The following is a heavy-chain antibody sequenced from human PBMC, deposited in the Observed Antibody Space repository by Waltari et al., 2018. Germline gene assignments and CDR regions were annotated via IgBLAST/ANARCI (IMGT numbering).Heavy chain of an antibody. CDR2: VSHRGST. V-gene: IGHV4-39*01. D-gene: IGHD4-17*01. Sequence: QLQLQESGPGLVKPSETLSLTCTVSGGSISSRNYFWGWIRQPPGKGLEWIAVVSHRGSTYYKSSLKSRVTISVDTSKNQFSLKLRSMTAADTAVYYCARLLPQDYGDYPSNYFDYWGQGTLVTVSS. J-gene: IGHJ4*02. CDR1: GGSISSRNYF. CDR3: ARLLPQDYGDYPSNYFDY.